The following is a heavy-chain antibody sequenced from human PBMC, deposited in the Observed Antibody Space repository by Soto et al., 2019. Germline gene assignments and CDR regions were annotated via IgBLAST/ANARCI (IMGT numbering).Heavy chain of an antibody. J-gene: IGHJ6*03. Sequence: SETLSLTCTVSGGSISRYHWSWIRQPPGKGLEWIGYIYYSGSTNYNPSLKSRVTISVDTSKNQFSLKLSSVTAADTAVYYCARIGPQNYVKHRQYYCMDFWGKGTTGTLSS. V-gene: IGHV4-59*08. CDR3: ARIGPQNYVKHRQYYCMDF. D-gene: IGHD3-10*02. CDR1: GGSISRYH. CDR2: IYYSGST.